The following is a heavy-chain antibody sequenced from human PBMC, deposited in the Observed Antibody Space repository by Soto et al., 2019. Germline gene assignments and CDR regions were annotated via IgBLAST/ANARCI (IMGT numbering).Heavy chain of an antibody. CDR1: GLSLTNGRLG. CDR3: ALIKDCSRTDCYLASFDP. V-gene: IGHV2-26*01. CDR2: IFSNDDK. D-gene: IGHD2-2*01. J-gene: IGHJ5*02. Sequence: NPSETLTLTCTVSGLSLTNGRLGVSWIRQPPGKALEWLAHIFSNDDKSYSTSLKSRLTISKDISRSQVVLTMTNMDPVDSATYYCALIKDCSRTDCYLASFDPWGQGTLVTVSS.